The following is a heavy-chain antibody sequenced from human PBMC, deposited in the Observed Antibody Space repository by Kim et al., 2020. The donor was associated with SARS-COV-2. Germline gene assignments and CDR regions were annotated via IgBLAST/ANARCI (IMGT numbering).Heavy chain of an antibody. D-gene: IGHD3-10*01. J-gene: IGHJ3*02. CDR1: GFIFDSCG. CDR3: AKSDYPGAGHYYDI. V-gene: IGHV3-23*01. Sequence: GGSLRLSCAASGFIFDSCGMSWVRQAPGKGLEWVTAITGSGDDASYADSVKGRFTTSRDNSKSTLYLQMNSLTVEDTAVYFCAKSDYPGAGHYYDIWG. CDR2: ITGSGDDA.